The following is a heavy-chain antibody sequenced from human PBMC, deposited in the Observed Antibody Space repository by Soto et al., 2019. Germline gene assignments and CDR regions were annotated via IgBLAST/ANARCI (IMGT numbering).Heavy chain of an antibody. Sequence: QVQLVQSGAEVKKPGSSVKVSCKASGGTFSSYAISWVRQAPGQGLEWMGGIIPIFGTANYAQKFQGRVTITADESTSTAYMELSSLRSEDTAVYYCARDAGPAGYYDSSGYPIWGQGTMVTVSS. CDR2: IIPIFGTA. V-gene: IGHV1-69*01. CDR1: GGTFSSYA. J-gene: IGHJ3*02. D-gene: IGHD3-22*01. CDR3: ARDAGPAGYYDSSGYPI.